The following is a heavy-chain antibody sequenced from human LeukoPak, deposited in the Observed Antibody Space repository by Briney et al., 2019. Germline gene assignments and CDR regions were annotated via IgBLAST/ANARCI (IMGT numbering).Heavy chain of an antibody. Sequence: SETLSLTCAVYGGSFSGYYWSWIRQPPGKGLEWIGEINHSGSTNYNPSLKSRVTISVDTSKNQFSLKLSSVTAADTAVYYCARGGGFWSGYRYDYWGQGTLVTVSS. J-gene: IGHJ4*02. V-gene: IGHV4-34*01. CDR2: INHSGST. CDR3: ARGGGFWSGYRYDY. D-gene: IGHD3-3*01. CDR1: GGSFSGYY.